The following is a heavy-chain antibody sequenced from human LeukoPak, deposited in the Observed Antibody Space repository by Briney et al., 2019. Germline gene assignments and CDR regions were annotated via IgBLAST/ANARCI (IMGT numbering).Heavy chain of an antibody. CDR2: INWNGGST. CDR3: ARVFPYCSSTSCYHNYYYYMDV. V-gene: IGHV3-20*04. Sequence: GGSLRLSCAASGFTFDDYGMSWVRQAPGKGLEWVSGINWNGGSTGYADSVKGRFTISRDNAKNSLYLQMNSLRAEDTALYYCARVFPYCSSTSCYHNYYYYMDVWGKGTTVTVSS. J-gene: IGHJ6*03. D-gene: IGHD2-2*01. CDR1: GFTFDDYG.